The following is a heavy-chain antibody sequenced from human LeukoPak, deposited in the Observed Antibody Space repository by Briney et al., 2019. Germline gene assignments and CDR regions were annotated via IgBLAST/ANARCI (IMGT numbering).Heavy chain of an antibody. D-gene: IGHD3-10*01. CDR3: AKDTVRRVGSYYYMDV. V-gene: IGHV3-30*02. CDR2: IRYDGSNK. CDR1: GFTFSSYG. Sequence: GGSLRLSCAASGFTFSSYGMHWVRQAPGKGLEWVAFIRYDGSNKYYADSVKGRFTISRDNSKNTLYLQMNSLRAEDTAVYYCAKDTVRRVGSYYYMDVWGKGTTVTISS. J-gene: IGHJ6*03.